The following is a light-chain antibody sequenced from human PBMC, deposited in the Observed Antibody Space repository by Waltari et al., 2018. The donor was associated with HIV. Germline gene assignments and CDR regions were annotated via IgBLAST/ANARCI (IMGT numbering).Light chain of an antibody. J-gene: IGKJ2*01. CDR3: QQYNSYPYT. Sequence: DIQMTQPPSTLSASLGDRVTITCRASQSISSWLAWYQQKPGRAPKLLIYKASNLEGGVPSRFRGSGSGTEFTLTISSLQPDDFATYFCQQYNSYPYTFGQGTKLEI. CDR2: KAS. CDR1: QSISSW. V-gene: IGKV1-5*03.